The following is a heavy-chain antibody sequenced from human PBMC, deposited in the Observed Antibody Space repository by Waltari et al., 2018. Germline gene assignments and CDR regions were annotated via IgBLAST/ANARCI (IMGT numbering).Heavy chain of an antibody. D-gene: IGHD2-15*01. J-gene: IGHJ4*02. CDR1: GFMVSKYA. Sequence: QVQLVVSGGGVVQPGRTLRLPVEASGFMVSKYAGHWVRQALGPGLGWVEDISYDGIFQHSADSVTGRFTISRDNSKNTLFLRMNSLRGDDTAVYYCVRESYFSGSIGGFDYWGQGSLVTVSS. V-gene: IGHV3-30*04. CDR2: ISYDGIFQ. CDR3: VRESYFSGSIGGFDY.